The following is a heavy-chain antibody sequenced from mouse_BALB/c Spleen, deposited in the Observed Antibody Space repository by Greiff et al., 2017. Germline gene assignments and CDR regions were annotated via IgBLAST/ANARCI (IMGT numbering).Heavy chain of an antibody. V-gene: IGHV1-7*01. CDR3: ARSSLTTVFDY. Sequence: VQLQQSGAELAKPGASVKMSCKASGYTFTSYWMHWVKQRPGQGLEWIGYINPSTGYTEYNQKFKDKATLTADKSSSTAYMQLSSLTSEDSAVYYCARSSLTTVFDYWGQGTTLTVSS. CDR1: GYTFTSYW. D-gene: IGHD1-1*01. J-gene: IGHJ2*01. CDR2: INPSTGYT.